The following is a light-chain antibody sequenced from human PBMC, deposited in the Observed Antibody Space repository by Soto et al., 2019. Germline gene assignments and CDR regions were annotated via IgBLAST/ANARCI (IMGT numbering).Light chain of an antibody. V-gene: IGKV1-12*01. CDR2: GAS. CDR3: QQAHNLPVT. J-gene: IGKJ4*01. Sequence: DIPMTQSTSSVSGSVGDRVSMTRRASQDIASWLAWYQQRPGKAHVLLIFGASILKSGVSSRFSGGGAGKEVNLTINSLQPEEFRVYYCQQAHNLPVTFGGGTKV. CDR1: QDIASW.